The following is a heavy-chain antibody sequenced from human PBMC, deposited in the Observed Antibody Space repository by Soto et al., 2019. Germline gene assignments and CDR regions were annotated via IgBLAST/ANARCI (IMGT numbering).Heavy chain of an antibody. V-gene: IGHV3-23*01. J-gene: IGHJ3*01. CDR3: AKSQWSGSDAFDF. CDR1: GFTFSSYA. D-gene: IGHD3-3*01. Sequence: GGSLRLSCAASGFTFSSYAMSGVRQAPGKGLEWVSAISGSGGSTYYADSVKGRFTISRDNSKNTLYLQMNSLRAEDTAVYYCAKSQWSGSDAFDFSGPATMVTV. CDR2: ISGSGGST.